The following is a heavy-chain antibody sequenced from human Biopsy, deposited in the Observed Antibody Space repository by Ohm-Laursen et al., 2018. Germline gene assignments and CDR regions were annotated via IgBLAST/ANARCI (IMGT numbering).Heavy chain of an antibody. D-gene: IGHD2-21*02. CDR1: GYAFHTYY. V-gene: IGHV1-46*02. J-gene: IGHJ4*02. CDR2: INPSGRYT. Sequence: ASVKVSCKAFGYAFHTYYMHWVRQAPGQGLEWLGYINPSGRYTRNAQSFQGRVTMTRDTSTSTVYMELSGLTSDDTAVYYCARPRGTATAIADGLDYWGQGALVTVSS. CDR3: ARPRGTATAIADGLDY.